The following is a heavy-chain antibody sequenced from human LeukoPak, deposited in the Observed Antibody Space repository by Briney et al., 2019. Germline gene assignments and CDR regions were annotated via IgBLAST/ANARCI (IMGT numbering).Heavy chain of an antibody. Sequence: GGSLRLSCAASGFTFSSYSMNWVRQAPGKGLEWVSSISSSSSYIYYADSVKGRFTISRDNAKNSLYLQMNSLRAEDTALYYCARDGQGDSASGSSLYYYYYNLDVWGQGTTVTVSS. V-gene: IGHV3-21*01. CDR3: ARDGQGDSASGSSLYYYYYNLDV. D-gene: IGHD3-10*01. J-gene: IGHJ6*02. CDR2: ISSSSSYI. CDR1: GFTFSSYS.